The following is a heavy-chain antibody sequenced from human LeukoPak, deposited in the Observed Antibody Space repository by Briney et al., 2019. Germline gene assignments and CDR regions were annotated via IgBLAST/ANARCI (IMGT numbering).Heavy chain of an antibody. J-gene: IGHJ5*02. CDR3: AKALSIAGYSSSWYGGGNWFDP. CDR2: ISGSGGST. CDR1: GFTFSNYA. V-gene: IGHV3-23*01. Sequence: QPGGSLRLSCAASGFTFSNYAMSWVRQAPGKGLEWVSAISGSGGSTYYADSVKGRCTISRDNSKNTLSLQMNSLRAEDTAVYFCAKALSIAGYSSSWYGGGNWFDPWGQGTLVTVSS. D-gene: IGHD6-13*01.